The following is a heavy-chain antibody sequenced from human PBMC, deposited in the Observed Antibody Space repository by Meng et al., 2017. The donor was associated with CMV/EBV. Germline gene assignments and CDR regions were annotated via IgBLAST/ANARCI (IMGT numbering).Heavy chain of an antibody. CDR1: GFTFSSYW. CDR2: IKQDGSEK. Sequence: GGSLRLSCAASGFTFSSYWMSWVRQAPGKGLEWVANIKQDGSEKCYVDSVKGRFTISRDNAKNSLYLQMNSLRAEDTAVYYCARADIVVVPAARKVYYYYGMDVWGQGTTVTVSS. J-gene: IGHJ6*02. CDR3: ARADIVVVPAARKVYYYYGMDV. V-gene: IGHV3-7*01. D-gene: IGHD2-2*01.